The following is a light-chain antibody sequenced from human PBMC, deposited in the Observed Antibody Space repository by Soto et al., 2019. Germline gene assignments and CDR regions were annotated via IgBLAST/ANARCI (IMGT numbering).Light chain of an antibody. Sequence: QSVLTQRPSASGTPGQRVTISCSGSNSNIGSNTVNWYQQLPGTAPKLLIYYDNLRPSGVPDRISGSESGTSASLAISGLQSDDEADYYCAAWDDSLNGRVFGTGTKVTVL. V-gene: IGLV1-44*01. CDR2: YDN. CDR3: AAWDDSLNGRV. J-gene: IGLJ1*01. CDR1: NSNIGSNT.